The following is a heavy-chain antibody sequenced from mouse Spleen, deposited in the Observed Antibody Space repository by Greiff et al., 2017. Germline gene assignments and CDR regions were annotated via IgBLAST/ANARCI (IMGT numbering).Heavy chain of an antibody. V-gene: IGHV1-39*01. CDR1: GYSFTDYN. Sequence: VQLKQSGPELVKPGASVKISCKASGYSFTDYNMNWVKQSNGKSLEWIGVINPNYGTTSYNQKFKGKATLTVDQSSSTAYMQLNSLTSEDSAVYYCARGKVITTVVPDWYFDVWGAGTTVTVSS. J-gene: IGHJ1*01. D-gene: IGHD1-1*01. CDR3: ARGKVITTVVPDWYFDV. CDR2: INPNYGTT.